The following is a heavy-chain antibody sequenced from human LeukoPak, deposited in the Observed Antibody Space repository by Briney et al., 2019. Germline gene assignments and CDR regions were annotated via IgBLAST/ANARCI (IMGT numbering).Heavy chain of an antibody. D-gene: IGHD3-22*01. CDR2: ISSSSSYI. J-gene: IGHJ6*03. V-gene: IGHV3-21*01. Sequence: GGSLRLSCAASGFTFSSYSMNWVRQAPGKGLEWVSSISSSSSYIYYADSVKGRFTISRDNAKNSLYLQMNSLRAEDTAVYHCARDAYYYDSSGYYFDYYYMDVWGKGTTVTVSS. CDR1: GFTFSSYS. CDR3: ARDAYYYDSSGYYFDYYYMDV.